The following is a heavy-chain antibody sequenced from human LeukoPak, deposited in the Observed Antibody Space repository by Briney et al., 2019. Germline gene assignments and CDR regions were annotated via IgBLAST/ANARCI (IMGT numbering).Heavy chain of an antibody. CDR1: GFTFSSYG. D-gene: IGHD5-18*01. CDR3: AKITRGYSYGHTDY. V-gene: IGHV3-30*02. J-gene: IGHJ4*02. Sequence: PGGSLRLSCAASGFTFSSYGMHWVRQAPGKGLGWVAFIRYDGSNKYYADSVKGRFTISRDNSKNTLYLQMNSLRAEDTAVYYCAKITRGYSYGHTDYWGQGTLVTVSS. CDR2: IRYDGSNK.